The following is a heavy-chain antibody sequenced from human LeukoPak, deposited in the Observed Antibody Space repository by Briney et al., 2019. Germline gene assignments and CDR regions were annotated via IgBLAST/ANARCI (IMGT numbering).Heavy chain of an antibody. CDR1: RFTFDDYA. CDR3: AKAGYSSSWFDY. CDR2: ISWNSGSI. D-gene: IGHD6-13*01. J-gene: IGHJ4*02. Sequence: QPGRSLRLSCAASRFTFDDYAMHWVRQAPGKGLEWVSGISWNSGSIGYADSVKGRFTISRDNAKNSLYLQMNSLRAEDTALYYCAKAGYSSSWFDYWGQGTLVTVSS. V-gene: IGHV3-9*01.